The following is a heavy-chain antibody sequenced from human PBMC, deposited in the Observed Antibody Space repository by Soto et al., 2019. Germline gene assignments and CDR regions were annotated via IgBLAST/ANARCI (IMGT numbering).Heavy chain of an antibody. CDR3: ARGETYLGV. CDR1: RDTFNKYA. D-gene: IGHD3-16*01. Sequence: QVQLVQSGAEVKKPGSSVKVSCKTSRDTFNKYAFNWVRQAPGQGLEWMGWIIPIFSSRNYAEKFQGRVTITADDYTSTADMELRSLRFADTAVYYCARGETYLGVWGQGTTVTVSS. V-gene: IGHV1-69*01. CDR2: IIPIFSSR. J-gene: IGHJ6*02.